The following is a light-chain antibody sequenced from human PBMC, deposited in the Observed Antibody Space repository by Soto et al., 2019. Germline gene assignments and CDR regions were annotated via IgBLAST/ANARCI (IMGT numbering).Light chain of an antibody. CDR1: QSVGSN. J-gene: IGKJ1*01. V-gene: IGKV3-15*01. CDR2: GAS. CDR3: QQYNNWPPKT. Sequence: EIVMTQSPATLSVSQEERATLSCRASQSVGSNLAWYQQKPGQAPRLLIYGASTRATGTPARFSGSGSGTEFTLTISSLQSEDFAVYYCQQYNNWPPKTFGQGTKV.